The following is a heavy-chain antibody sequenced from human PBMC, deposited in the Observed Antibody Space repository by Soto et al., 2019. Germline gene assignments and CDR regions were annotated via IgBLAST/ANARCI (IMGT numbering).Heavy chain of an antibody. D-gene: IGHD1-26*01. Sequence: SETLSLTCTVSGGSISSGGYYWSWIRQHPGKGLEWIGYIYYSGSTYYNPSLKSRVTISVDTSKNQFSLKLSSVTAADTAVYYCARVSGGSYLPGLEYFDYWGQGTLVTVSS. CDR3: ARVSGGSYLPGLEYFDY. V-gene: IGHV4-31*03. CDR2: IYYSGST. CDR1: GGSISSGGYY. J-gene: IGHJ4*02.